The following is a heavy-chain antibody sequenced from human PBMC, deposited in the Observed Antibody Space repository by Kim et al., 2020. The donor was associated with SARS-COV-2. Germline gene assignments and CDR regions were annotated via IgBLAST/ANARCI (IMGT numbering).Heavy chain of an antibody. CDR1: GFTFSSFA. V-gene: IGHV3-23*01. Sequence: GGSLRLSCAASGFTFSSFAMNWVRQAPGKGLEWVSSISGGAGNTYYADSVKGRFTISRDNSRNTLYLQMASLRAEDTAIYFCAKGGSSYCFDIWGQGTMVTVSS. D-gene: IGHD3-16*01. J-gene: IGHJ3*02. CDR2: ISGGAGNT. CDR3: AKGGSSYCFDI.